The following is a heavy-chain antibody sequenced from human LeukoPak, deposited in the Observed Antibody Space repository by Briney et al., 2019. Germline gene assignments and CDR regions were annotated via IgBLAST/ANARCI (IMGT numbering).Heavy chain of an antibody. D-gene: IGHD2/OR15-2a*01. V-gene: IGHV3-66*01. CDR3: TRDPPAVLLGTYG. J-gene: IGHJ4*02. CDR1: GFSVTSNY. Sequence: PGGSLRLSCTASGFSVTSNYMNWVRQAPGKGLEWVSLIYSDGSTYHADSVKGRFTISRDKSNNMVYLQMNNLRVEDTAMYYGTRDPPAVLLGTYGWGQGALVTVSS. CDR2: IYSDGST.